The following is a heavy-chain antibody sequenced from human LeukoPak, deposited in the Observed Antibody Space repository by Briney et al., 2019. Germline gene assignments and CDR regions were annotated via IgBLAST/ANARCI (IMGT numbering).Heavy chain of an antibody. CDR3: ARGIGSSSWPFDY. Sequence: GGSLRLSCAASGFTFSSYAMHWVRQAPGKGLEWVAVISYDGSNKYYADSVKGRFTISRDNSKNTLYLQMNSLRAEDTAVYYCARGIGSSSWPFDYRGQGTLVTVSA. J-gene: IGHJ4*02. CDR1: GFTFSSYA. D-gene: IGHD6-13*01. V-gene: IGHV3-30*04. CDR2: ISYDGSNK.